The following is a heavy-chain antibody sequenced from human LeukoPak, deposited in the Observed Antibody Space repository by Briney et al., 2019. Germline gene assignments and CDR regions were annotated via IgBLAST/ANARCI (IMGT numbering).Heavy chain of an antibody. V-gene: IGHV3-30*03. J-gene: IGHJ6*03. D-gene: IGHD1-14*01. CDR3: ARDFRTNYYYYLDV. CDR2: ISFDGSSK. CDR1: GFTFSSYV. Sequence: PGGSLRLSCAASGFTFSSYVMHWVRQAPGKGLEGVAVISFDGSSKNFADSVKGRFTISRGNSKNTLYLQMNSLRAADTALYYCARDFRTNYYYYLDVWGKGTTVTVSS.